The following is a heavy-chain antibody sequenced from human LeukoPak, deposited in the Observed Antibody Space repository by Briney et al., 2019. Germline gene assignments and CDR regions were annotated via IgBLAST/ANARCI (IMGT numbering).Heavy chain of an antibody. CDR2: IWYDGSNK. J-gene: IGHJ4*02. CDR1: GFTFSSYG. Sequence: SGGSLRLSCAASGFTFSSYGMHWVRQAPGKGLEWVAVIWYDGSNKYYADSAKGRFTISRDNSKNTLYLQMNSLRAEDTAVYCCAKPIHGGYDYWGQGTLVTVSS. D-gene: IGHD5-12*01. CDR3: AKPIHGGYDY. V-gene: IGHV3-33*06.